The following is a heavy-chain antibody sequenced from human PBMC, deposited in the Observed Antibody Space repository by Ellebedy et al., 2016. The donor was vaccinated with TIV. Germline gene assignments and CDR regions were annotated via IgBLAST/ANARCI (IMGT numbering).Heavy chain of an antibody. CDR3: VKAWGD. CDR2: IVSNGDST. D-gene: IGHD3-16*01. CDR1: GFTFSSYA. J-gene: IGHJ4*02. V-gene: IGHV3-64D*06. Sequence: GESLKISCSASGFTFSSYAMHWVRQAPGKGLEYISAIVSNGDSTYYAKSVKGRFIISRDNSKNTLYLQMSSLRLEVTAVYYCVKAWGDWGQGTLVTVSS.